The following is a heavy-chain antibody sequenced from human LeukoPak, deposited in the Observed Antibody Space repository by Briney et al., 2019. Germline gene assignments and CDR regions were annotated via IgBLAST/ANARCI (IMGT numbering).Heavy chain of an antibody. CDR3: ARVRGVCSGRSCYEIDS. V-gene: IGHV4-30-4*01. Sequence: TSQTLSLTCSVSGASIKSGDDYWIWIRQPPGKGLEWIGHMYYSGSTYYKPSLRSRVTMSLDTSKNQSSLKLTSVTAADTAVYYCARVRGVCSGRSCYEIDSWGQGALVTVSS. CDR1: GASIKSGDDY. CDR2: MYYSGST. D-gene: IGHD2-15*01. J-gene: IGHJ4*02.